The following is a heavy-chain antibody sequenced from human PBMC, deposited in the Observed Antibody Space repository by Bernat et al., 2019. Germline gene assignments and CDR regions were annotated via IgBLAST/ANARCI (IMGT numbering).Heavy chain of an antibody. D-gene: IGHD1-26*01. V-gene: IGHV3-74*03. J-gene: IGHJ5*02. Sequence: EVQLVESGGGLVQPGGSLRLSCAASGFTLSDYWMHWVRHLPGKGLVWVSLIKSAGSFTTYAETMKGRFTTSRDKAKNTLYLQMNSLRAEDTAVYYCVRDREAGWLDPWGQGTLVTVSS. CDR1: GFTLSDYW. CDR3: VRDREAGWLDP. CDR2: IKSAGSFT.